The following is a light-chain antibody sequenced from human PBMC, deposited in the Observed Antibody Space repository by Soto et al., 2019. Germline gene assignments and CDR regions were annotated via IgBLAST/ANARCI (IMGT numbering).Light chain of an antibody. CDR3: QQYDSYSWT. J-gene: IGKJ1*01. CDR2: DAS. Sequence: DIQMTQSPSTLSASAGDTVTIIFRASQSIITFLALYQQKPGKAPKLLIFDASSFKSGVPSRFSGSGSVTESTLTISSLQPDDFATYYCQQYDSYSWTFGQGTKVDIK. CDR1: QSIITF. V-gene: IGKV1-5*02.